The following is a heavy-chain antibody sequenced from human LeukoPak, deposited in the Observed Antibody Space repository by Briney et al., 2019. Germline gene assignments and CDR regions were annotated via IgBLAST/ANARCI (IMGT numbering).Heavy chain of an antibody. Sequence: GGSLRLSCAASGFTFSSYVMNWVRQAPGKGLEWVSAISGSGVSTSYADSVKGRFTISRDNSKNTLYLHMNSLRAEDTAIYFCAKNPANQLLYPAHFSHWGQGTLVTVSS. D-gene: IGHD2-2*01. CDR1: GFTFSSYV. CDR2: ISGSGVST. J-gene: IGHJ1*01. V-gene: IGHV3-23*01. CDR3: AKNPANQLLYPAHFSH.